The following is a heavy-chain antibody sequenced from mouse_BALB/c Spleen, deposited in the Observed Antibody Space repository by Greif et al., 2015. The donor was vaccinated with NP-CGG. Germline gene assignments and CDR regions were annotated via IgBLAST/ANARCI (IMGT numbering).Heavy chain of an antibody. J-gene: IGHJ2*01. CDR2: IHPNSGNT. CDR3: ARDYYGSGY. Sequence: VQLQQSGSVLVRPGASVKLSCKASGYTFTSSWMHWAKQRPGQGLEWIGEIHPNSGNTNYNEKFKGKATLTVDTSSSTAYVDLSSLTSEDSAVYYCARDYYGSGYWGQGTTLTVSS. CDR1: GYTFTSSW. D-gene: IGHD1-1*01. V-gene: IGHV1S130*01.